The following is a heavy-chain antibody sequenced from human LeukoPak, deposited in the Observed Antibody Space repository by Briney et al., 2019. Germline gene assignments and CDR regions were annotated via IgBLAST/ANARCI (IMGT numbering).Heavy chain of an antibody. Sequence: GASVKVSCKASGYTFTSYDINWVRQATGQGLEWMGWMNPNSGNTGYAQKFQGRVTITRNTSISTAYMELSSLRSEDTAVYYCARGGSTSDSSGYYFDYWGQGTLVTVSS. CDR2: MNPNSGNT. D-gene: IGHD3-22*01. V-gene: IGHV1-8*03. J-gene: IGHJ4*02. CDR1: GYTFTSYD. CDR3: ARGGSTSDSSGYYFDY.